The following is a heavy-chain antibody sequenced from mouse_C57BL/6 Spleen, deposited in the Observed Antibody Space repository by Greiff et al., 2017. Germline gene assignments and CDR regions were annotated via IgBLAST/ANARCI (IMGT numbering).Heavy chain of an antibody. CDR2: IHPSDSDT. Sequence: VQLQQPGAELVKPGASVKVSCKASGYTFTSYWMHWVKQRPGQGLEWLGRIHPSDSDTNNNQKFKGKATLTVDKSSSTAYMQLSSLTSEDSAVYYCAMYDYGFAYWGQGTLVTVSA. J-gene: IGHJ3*01. CDR3: AMYDYGFAY. CDR1: GYTFTSYW. V-gene: IGHV1-74*01. D-gene: IGHD2-4*01.